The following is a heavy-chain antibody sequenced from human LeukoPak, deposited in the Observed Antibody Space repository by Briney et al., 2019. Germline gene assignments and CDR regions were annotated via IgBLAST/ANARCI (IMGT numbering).Heavy chain of an antibody. D-gene: IGHD5-18*01. CDR1: GGSISSDY. Sequence: SETLSLTCTVSGGSISSDYWSWIRQPPGKGLEWIGYISYSGSTNYNPSLRSRVTISVDRSKNQFSLRLSSVTAADTAVYYCARGVYSYEYYFDYWGQGTLVTVSS. V-gene: IGHV4-59*01. CDR2: ISYSGST. J-gene: IGHJ4*02. CDR3: ARGVYSYEYYFDY.